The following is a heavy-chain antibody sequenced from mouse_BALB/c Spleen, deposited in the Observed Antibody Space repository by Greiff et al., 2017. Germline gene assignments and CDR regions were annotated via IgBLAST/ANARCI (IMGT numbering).Heavy chain of an antibody. D-gene: IGHD2-2*01. Sequence: DVKLVESGGGLVKPGGSLKLSCAASGFTFSSYAMSWVRQTPEKRLEWVASISSGGSTYYPDSVKGRFTISRDNARNILYLQMSSLRSEDTAMYYCARLGYGAWFAYWGQGTLVTVSA. J-gene: IGHJ3*01. V-gene: IGHV5-6-5*01. CDR2: ISSGGST. CDR3: ARLGYGAWFAY. CDR1: GFTFSSYA.